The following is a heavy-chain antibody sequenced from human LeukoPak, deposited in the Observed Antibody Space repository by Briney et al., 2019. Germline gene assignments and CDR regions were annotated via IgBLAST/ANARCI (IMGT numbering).Heavy chain of an antibody. Sequence: ASVKVSCKASGYTFTSYDINWVRQAPGQGLEWMGWMNPNSGNTGYAQKFQGRVTMTRNTSISTAYMELSSLRSEDTAVYYCARKRGYDSSGYSDYWGQGTLVTVSS. V-gene: IGHV1-8*01. CDR3: ARKRGYDSSGYSDY. CDR1: GYTFTSYD. D-gene: IGHD3-22*01. CDR2: MNPNSGNT. J-gene: IGHJ4*02.